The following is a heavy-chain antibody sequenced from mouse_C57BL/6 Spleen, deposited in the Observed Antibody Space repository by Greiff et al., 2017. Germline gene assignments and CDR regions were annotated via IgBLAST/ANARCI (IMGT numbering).Heavy chain of an antibody. V-gene: IGHV1-15*01. CDR1: GYTFTDYE. CDR3: TRYYYGSSPWDY. J-gene: IGHJ4*01. D-gene: IGHD1-1*01. Sequence: QVQLQQSGAELVRPGASVTLSCKASGYTFTDYEMHWVKQTPVHGLEWIGAIDPETGGTAYNQKFKGKAILTADKSSSTAYMELRSLPSEDSAVYYCTRYYYGSSPWDYGGQGTSVTVSS. CDR2: IDPETGGT.